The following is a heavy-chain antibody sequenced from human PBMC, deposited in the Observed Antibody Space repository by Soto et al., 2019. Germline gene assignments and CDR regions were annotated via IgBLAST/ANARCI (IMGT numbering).Heavy chain of an antibody. CDR3: ARDWGGHRHYGDYGLGMYV. CDR1: GGSISSGGYY. J-gene: IGHJ6*04. V-gene: IGHV4-31*01. Sequence: QVQLQESGPGLVKPSQTLSLTCTVSGGSISSGGYYWSWIRQHPGKGLEWLGYIYYSGSTYYNPSVKRLVTISVDTSKNQFTLKLRSVTAEDTVVYYCARDWGGHRHYGDYGLGMYVWGKGTTVNVSS. D-gene: IGHD4-17*01. CDR2: IYYSGST.